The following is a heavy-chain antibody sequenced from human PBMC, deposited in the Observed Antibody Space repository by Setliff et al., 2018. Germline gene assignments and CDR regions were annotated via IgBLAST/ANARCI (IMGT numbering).Heavy chain of an antibody. V-gene: IGHV4-38-2*01. J-gene: IGHJ5*02. D-gene: IGHD3-22*01. CDR1: GFSISSGYY. CDR3: ARAHTWSLPNDNSGYPGWFDP. Sequence: SETLSLTCAVSGFSISSGYYWGWIRQPPGKGLEWIVNIHHSGKAYHNPSLKSRVTMSVDTSKNHVSLKLSSVTAADTAVYYCARAHTWSLPNDNSGYPGWFDPWGQGTLVTVSS. CDR2: IHHSGKA.